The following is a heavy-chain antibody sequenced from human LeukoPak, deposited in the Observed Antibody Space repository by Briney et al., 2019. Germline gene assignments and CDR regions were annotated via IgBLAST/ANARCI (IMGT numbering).Heavy chain of an antibody. CDR2: ISTNSRTI. V-gene: IGHV3-48*04. Sequence: PGGSLRLSCAPSGFPFSRYSMNWVRQAPGKGLEWVAYISTNSRTIYYGDSVNGRFSISRDNAKNTLYLQMNSLRVKDTAVYYCARGGVNHGFDIWGQGTMVTVSS. D-gene: IGHD2-8*01. J-gene: IGHJ3*02. CDR3: ARGGVNHGFDI. CDR1: GFPFSRYS.